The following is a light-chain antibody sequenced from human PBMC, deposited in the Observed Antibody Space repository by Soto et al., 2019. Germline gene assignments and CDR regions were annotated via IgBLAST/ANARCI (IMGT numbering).Light chain of an antibody. J-gene: IGLJ1*01. Sequence: QSVLTQPASVSGSPGQSITISCTGTSSDVGGYNYVSWYQQHPGKAPKLMIYDVSNRPSGVSNRFSGSKSGNTASLTISGLQAEDEADYYCSSYTSSSTGGVFGTGTKVT. CDR1: SSDVGGYNY. CDR3: SSYTSSSTGGV. V-gene: IGLV2-14*01. CDR2: DVS.